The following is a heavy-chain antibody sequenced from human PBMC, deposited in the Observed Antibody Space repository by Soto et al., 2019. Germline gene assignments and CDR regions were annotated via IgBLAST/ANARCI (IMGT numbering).Heavy chain of an antibody. CDR1: GFTLGRYG. V-gene: IGHV3-30-3*01. Sequence: GGSLRLSCADSGFTLGRYGFYWVRQAAGKGLEWVAVMSYDGSKKNYADSVKGRFTISRDNSKNTLYLQMNSLRPEDTAVYYCARRALIYDTGCSLSPHIDTWGQGAPVPVSS. CDR2: MSYDGSKK. D-gene: IGHD3-22*01. CDR3: ARRALIYDTGCSLSPHIDT. J-gene: IGHJ1*01.